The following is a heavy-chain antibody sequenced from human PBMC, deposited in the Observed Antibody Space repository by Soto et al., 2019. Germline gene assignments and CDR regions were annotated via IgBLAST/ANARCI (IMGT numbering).Heavy chain of an antibody. V-gene: IGHV3-74*03. CDR1: GFTFYNYW. CDR2: VNSDASDT. J-gene: IGHJ3*01. Sequence: PGGSLRLSCAASGFTFYNYWMHWVRQAPGKGLVWVSLVNSDASDTKYADSVKGRFTISRDNAKNTLYLQMNSLRAEDTAVYYCATLYGPFDFWGQGTLVTVSS. D-gene: IGHD3-16*01. CDR3: ATLYGPFDF.